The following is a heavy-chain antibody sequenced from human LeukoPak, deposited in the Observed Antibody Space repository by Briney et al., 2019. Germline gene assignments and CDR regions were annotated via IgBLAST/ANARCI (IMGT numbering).Heavy chain of an antibody. V-gene: IGHV3-33*01. J-gene: IGHJ4*02. CDR2: IWYDGSNK. Sequence: GGSLRLSCAASGFTFSSYGMHWVRQAPGKGLEWVAVIWYDGSNKYYADSVKGRFTISRDNSKNTLYLQMNSLRAEDTAVYYCASSLPGRHDFWSGYYFDYWGQGTLVTVSS. D-gene: IGHD3-3*01. CDR3: ASSLPGRHDFWSGYYFDY. CDR1: GFTFSSYG.